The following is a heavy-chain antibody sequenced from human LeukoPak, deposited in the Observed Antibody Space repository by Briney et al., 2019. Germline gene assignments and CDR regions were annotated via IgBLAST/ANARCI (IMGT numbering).Heavy chain of an antibody. D-gene: IGHD1-26*01. CDR2: IDHNRST. CDR1: LGSLTGYY. Sequence: PLETLSLTRAVYLGSLTGYYCSGIPQPPRKGGGWIGEIDHNRSTNSNPSLKSRVPISIDTSKNQFYLKLSSVTAAGTAVYFCAREVGRGGEAYWGQGTLVTVSS. V-gene: IGHV4-34*01. CDR3: AREVGRGGEAY. J-gene: IGHJ4*02.